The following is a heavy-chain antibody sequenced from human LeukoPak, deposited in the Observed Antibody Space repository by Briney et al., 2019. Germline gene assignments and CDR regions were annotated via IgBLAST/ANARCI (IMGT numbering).Heavy chain of an antibody. D-gene: IGHD6-13*01. CDR1: GGTFSNYA. V-gene: IGHV1-69*04. Sequence: ASVKVSCKASGGTFSNYAITWVRQAPGQGLEWMGRVIPMLGIATYAQKFQGRVTISADKITSTAYMEVSSLRSDDTAVYYCARNQGRGSSRYARADYYFGLDVWGQGTTVTVSS. CDR2: VIPMLGIA. CDR3: ARNQGRGSSRYARADYYFGLDV. J-gene: IGHJ6*02.